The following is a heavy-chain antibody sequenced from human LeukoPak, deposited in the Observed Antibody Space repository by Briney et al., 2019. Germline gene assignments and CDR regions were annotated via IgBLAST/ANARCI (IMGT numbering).Heavy chain of an antibody. D-gene: IGHD4-23*01. CDR2: IYYSGST. J-gene: IGHJ4*02. Sequence: SSETLSLTCTVSGGSISGYYWSWIRQPPGKGLEWIGHIYYSGSTNYNPSLKSRVTISVDTSRNQFSLKLSSATAADTAVYYCARRGAVYAGNDFDYWGQGTLVSVST. V-gene: IGHV4-59*08. CDR3: ARRGAVYAGNDFDY. CDR1: GGSISGYY.